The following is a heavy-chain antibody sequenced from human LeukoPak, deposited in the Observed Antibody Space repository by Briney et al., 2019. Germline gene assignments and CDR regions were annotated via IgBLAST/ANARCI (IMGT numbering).Heavy chain of an antibody. Sequence: GGSLRLSCAASGFTFSSYSMNWVRQAPGKGLEWVSSISSSSSYIYYADSVKGRFTISRDNAKNSLYLQMNSLRAEDTAVYYCASARYDILTGFDYWGQGTLVTVSS. CDR2: ISSSSSYI. J-gene: IGHJ4*02. V-gene: IGHV3-21*01. CDR3: ASARYDILTGFDY. CDR1: GFTFSSYS. D-gene: IGHD3-9*01.